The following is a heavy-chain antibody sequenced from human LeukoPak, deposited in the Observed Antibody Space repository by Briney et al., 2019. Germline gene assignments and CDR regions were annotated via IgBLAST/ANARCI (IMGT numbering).Heavy chain of an antibody. CDR3: ARVGSSSWKIDY. V-gene: IGHV3-48*01. CDR2: ISSSSSPI. Sequence: PGGSLRLSCAASGFTFSSYSMTWVRQAPGKGLEWVSYISSSSSPIYYADSVKGRFTISRGNAEDSLYLQMNSLTAEDTAVYYCARVGSSSWKIDYWGQGTLVTVSS. D-gene: IGHD6-13*01. CDR1: GFTFSSYS. J-gene: IGHJ4*02.